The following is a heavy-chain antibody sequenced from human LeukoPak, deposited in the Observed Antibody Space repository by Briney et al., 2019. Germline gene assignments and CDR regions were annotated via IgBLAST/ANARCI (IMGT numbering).Heavy chain of an antibody. CDR3: AKSGYNRFDY. J-gene: IGHJ4*02. CDR2: ISYDGSNK. Sequence: GRSLRLSCAASGFTFRSYGMHWVRQAPGKGLEWVAVISYDGSNKVYADSVKGRFTVSRDNSKNTLYLQMNSLRVEDTAVYYCAKSGYNRFDYGGQGTRVTVSS. V-gene: IGHV3-30*18. CDR1: GFTFRSYG. D-gene: IGHD5-24*01.